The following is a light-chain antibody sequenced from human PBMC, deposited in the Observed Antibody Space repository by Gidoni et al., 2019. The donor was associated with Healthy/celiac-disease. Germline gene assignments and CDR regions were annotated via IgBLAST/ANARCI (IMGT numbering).Light chain of an antibody. CDR2: DAS. CDR1: QSVSSY. CDR3: QQAGT. V-gene: IGKV3-11*01. J-gene: IGKJ1*01. Sequence: EIVLTQSPATLSLSPGERATLPCRASQSVSSYLAWYKQKPGQAPRRLIYDASDRATGIPARLSGSGSGIDFTLPISSLVAEYFAVYYCQQAGTFGQGTKVEIK.